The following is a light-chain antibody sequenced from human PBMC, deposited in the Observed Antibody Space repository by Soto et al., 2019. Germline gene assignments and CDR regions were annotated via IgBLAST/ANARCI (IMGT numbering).Light chain of an antibody. CDR3: QQYYSTPRT. J-gene: IGKJ2*01. Sequence: DIVMTQSPDSLAVSLGERATINCKSSQSVLFTSKNKNYLAWYQQKPGQPPKLLISWASTRDSGVPDRFSGSGSGTDFTLTIRSLQAEDVAVYYCQQYYSTPRTFGQGTKLEIK. CDR2: WAS. CDR1: QSVLFTSKNKNY. V-gene: IGKV4-1*01.